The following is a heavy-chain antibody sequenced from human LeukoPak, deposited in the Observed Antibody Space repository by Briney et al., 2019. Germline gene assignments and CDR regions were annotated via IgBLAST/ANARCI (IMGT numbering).Heavy chain of an antibody. CDR3: ARDRGSWSDYYFYGMDV. J-gene: IGHJ6*02. CDR1: GFTFSSYS. Sequence: QPGGSLRLSCAASGFTFSSYSMNWVRQAPGKGLEWVSYISSSSSTIYYADSVKGRFTISRDNAKNSLYLQMNSLRAEDTAVYYCARDRGSWSDYYFYGMDVWGQGTTVTVSS. D-gene: IGHD6-13*01. V-gene: IGHV3-48*04. CDR2: ISSSSSTI.